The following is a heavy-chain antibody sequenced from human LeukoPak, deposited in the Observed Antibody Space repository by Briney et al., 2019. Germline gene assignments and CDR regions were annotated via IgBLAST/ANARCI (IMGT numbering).Heavy chain of an antibody. Sequence: GASVKVSCKASGYTFTSYGISWVRQAPGQGLEWMGWISAYNGNTNYAQKLQGRVTMTTDTSTSTAYMELRSLRSDDTAVYYCARDYGGSGSYYRSFDYWGQGTLVTVSS. CDR3: ARDYGGSGSYYRSFDY. V-gene: IGHV1-18*01. J-gene: IGHJ4*02. CDR1: GYTFTSYG. CDR2: ISAYNGNT. D-gene: IGHD3-10*01.